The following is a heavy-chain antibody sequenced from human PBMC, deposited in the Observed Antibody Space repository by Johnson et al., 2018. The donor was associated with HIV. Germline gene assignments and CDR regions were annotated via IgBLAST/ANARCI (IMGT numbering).Heavy chain of an antibody. CDR3: AKDQGWAIRTYYYDSSAPSGAFDI. Sequence: VQLVESGGGLVQPGRSLRLSCAASGFSFDDYAMHWVRQPPGKGLEWVSGISWNSGSIGYAASVQGRFTISRDNAKNTLYLQMNSLRAEDTALYYCAKDQGWAIRTYYYDSSAPSGAFDIWGQGTMVTVSS. V-gene: IGHV3-9*01. J-gene: IGHJ3*02. CDR1: GFSFDDYA. D-gene: IGHD3-22*01. CDR2: ISWNSGSI.